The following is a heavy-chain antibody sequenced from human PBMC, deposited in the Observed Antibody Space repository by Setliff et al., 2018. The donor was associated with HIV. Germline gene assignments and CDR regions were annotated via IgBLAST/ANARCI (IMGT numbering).Heavy chain of an antibody. Sequence: PSETLSLTCSVSGGSTTSGGYYWSWIRQHPGKGLEYIGYIYYSGSTYYNPSLKSRVTMSIDTSKSQFSRKLSSVTAADTAVYYCARLMHYYDSFWVLWRENYFDSWGRGTLVTVSS. D-gene: IGHD3-22*01. CDR2: IYYSGST. J-gene: IGHJ4*01. CDR3: ARLMHYYDSFWVLWRENYFDS. CDR1: GGSTTSGGYY. V-gene: IGHV4-30-4*01.